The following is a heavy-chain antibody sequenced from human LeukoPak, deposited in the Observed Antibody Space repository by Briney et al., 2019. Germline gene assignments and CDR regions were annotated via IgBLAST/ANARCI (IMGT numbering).Heavy chain of an antibody. Sequence: PGGSLRLSCAASGFTFSSYSMNWVRQAPGKGLEWVSYISSSSSTIYYADSVKGRFTISRDNAKNSLYLQMNSLRAEDTAVYYCARGQGETDFDYWGQGTLVTVSS. D-gene: IGHD1-26*01. V-gene: IGHV3-48*01. CDR1: GFTFSSYS. CDR3: ARGQGETDFDY. J-gene: IGHJ4*02. CDR2: ISSSSSTI.